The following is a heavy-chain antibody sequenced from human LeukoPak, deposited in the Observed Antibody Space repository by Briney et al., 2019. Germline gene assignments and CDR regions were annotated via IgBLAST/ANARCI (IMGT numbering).Heavy chain of an antibody. D-gene: IGHD3-16*01. CDR1: GFTVSSDH. J-gene: IGHJ6*02. Sequence: QTGGSLRLSCAVSGFTVSSDHMNWARQAPGKGLEWVASINHNGNVNYYVDSVKGRFTISRDNAKNSLYLQMSNLRAEDTAVYFCARGGGLDVWGQGATVTVSS. CDR3: ARGGGLDV. CDR2: INHNGNVN. V-gene: IGHV3-7*03.